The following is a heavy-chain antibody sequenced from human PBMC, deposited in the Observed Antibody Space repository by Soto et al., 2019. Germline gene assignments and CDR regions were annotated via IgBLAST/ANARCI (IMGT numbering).Heavy chain of an antibody. CDR2: FSGSGGST. J-gene: IGHJ4*02. D-gene: IGHD6-19*01. CDR3: AKVSSGWYSNFDY. Sequence: EVQLLESGGGLVQPGGSLRLSCAASGFTFSSYAMSWVRQAPGKGLEWVSAFSGSGGSTYYADSVKGRFTISRDNSKNTLYLQMNSLRAEDTAVYYCAKVSSGWYSNFDYWGQGTLVTVSS. V-gene: IGHV3-23*01. CDR1: GFTFSSYA.